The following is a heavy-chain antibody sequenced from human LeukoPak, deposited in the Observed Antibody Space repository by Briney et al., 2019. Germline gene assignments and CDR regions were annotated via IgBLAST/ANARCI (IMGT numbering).Heavy chain of an antibody. CDR1: GFTFSSYA. CDR2: ISYDGSNK. V-gene: IGHV3-30*04. CDR3: ARSTLWFGDSLISYGMDV. Sequence: GKSLRLSCAASGFTFSSYAMHWVRQAPGKGLEWVAVISYDGSNKYYADSVKGRFTISRDNSKNTLYLQMNGLRAEDTAVYYCARSTLWFGDSLISYGMDVWGKGTTVTVSS. J-gene: IGHJ6*04. D-gene: IGHD3-10*01.